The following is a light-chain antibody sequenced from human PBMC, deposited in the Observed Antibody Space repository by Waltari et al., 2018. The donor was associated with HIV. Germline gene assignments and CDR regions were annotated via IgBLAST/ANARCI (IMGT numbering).Light chain of an antibody. CDR1: SSDVGGSTY. J-gene: IGLJ1*01. CDR3: SSYTSSSTYV. CDR2: DVS. Sequence: QSALPQPASVSGSPGQSITIPCTGTSSDVGGSTYVSWYQQHPGKAPKLMIYDVSNRPSGVSNRFSGSKSGNTASLTISGLQAEDEADYYCSSYTSSSTYVFGTGTKVTVL. V-gene: IGLV2-14*03.